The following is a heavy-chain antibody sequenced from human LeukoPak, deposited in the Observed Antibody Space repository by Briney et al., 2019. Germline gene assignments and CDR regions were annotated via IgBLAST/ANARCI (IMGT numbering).Heavy chain of an antibody. D-gene: IGHD6-13*01. V-gene: IGHV3-30-3*01. CDR2: ISYDGSNK. CDR1: GFTFSSYA. CDR3: ARNGPYSSSWYYYYYGMDV. Sequence: GGSLRLSCAASGFTFSSYAMHWVRQAPGKGLEWVAVISYDGSNKYYADSAKGRFTISRDNSKNTLYLQMNSLRAEDTAVYYCARNGPYSSSWYYYYYGMDVWGQGTTVTVSS. J-gene: IGHJ6*02.